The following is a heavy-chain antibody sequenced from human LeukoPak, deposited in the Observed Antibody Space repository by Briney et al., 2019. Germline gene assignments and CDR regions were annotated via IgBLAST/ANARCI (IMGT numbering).Heavy chain of an antibody. CDR2: IKQDGSEK. J-gene: IGHJ6*03. D-gene: IGHD5-12*01. V-gene: IGHV3-7*01. CDR1: GFTFSSYW. CDR3: ARERPGGWLYYYYYSYMDV. Sequence: GGSLRLSCAASGFTFSSYWMSWVRQAPGKGLEWVANIKQDGSEKYYVDSVKGRFTISRDNAKNSLYLQMNSLRAEDTAVYYCARERPGGWLYYYYYSYMDVWGKGTTVTVSS.